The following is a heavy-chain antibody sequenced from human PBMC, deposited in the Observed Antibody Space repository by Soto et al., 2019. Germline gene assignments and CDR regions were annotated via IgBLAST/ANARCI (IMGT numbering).Heavy chain of an antibody. D-gene: IGHD2-21*02. Sequence: QVQLVESGGAVVQPGRSLRLSCAVSGFTFSNYGMHWVRQAPGKGLEWVALIWYDGSEKYYADSVKGRFTISRDNAKNTLFLLMNSLRAEDTAVYYCARPMPLAYFGGHCYSPFDYWGQGTLVTVSS. V-gene: IGHV3-33*01. J-gene: IGHJ4*02. CDR3: ARPMPLAYFGGHCYSPFDY. CDR2: IWYDGSEK. CDR1: GFTFSNYG.